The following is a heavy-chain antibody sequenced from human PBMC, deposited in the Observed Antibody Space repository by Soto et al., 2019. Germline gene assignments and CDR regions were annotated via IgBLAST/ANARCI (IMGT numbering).Heavy chain of an antibody. J-gene: IGHJ4*02. D-gene: IGHD2-15*01. Sequence: VQLVQYVAEEKKPGASVKVSCEASGYTFTSYAMPWVRQAPGQRLEWMGWINAGNGNTKYSQKFQGRVTITRDTSASTAYMELSSLRSEDTSVYYCARGTVVTHFDYWGQGTLVTVSS. CDR1: GYTFTSYA. CDR3: ARGTVVTHFDY. CDR2: INAGNGNT. V-gene: IGHV1-3*05.